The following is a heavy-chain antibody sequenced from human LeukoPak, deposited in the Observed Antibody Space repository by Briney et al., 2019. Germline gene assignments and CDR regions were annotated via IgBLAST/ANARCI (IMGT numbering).Heavy chain of an antibody. CDR2: IIPIFGTA. V-gene: IGHV1-69*05. CDR1: GGTFSSYA. Sequence: ASVKVSCKASGGTFSSYAISWVRQAPGQGLEWMGGIIPIFGTANYAQKFQGRVTITTDESTSTAYMELSSLRSEDTAVYYCARLGYGSGSYSNRLDYWGQGTLVTVSS. D-gene: IGHD3-10*01. CDR3: ARLGYGSGSYSNRLDY. J-gene: IGHJ4*02.